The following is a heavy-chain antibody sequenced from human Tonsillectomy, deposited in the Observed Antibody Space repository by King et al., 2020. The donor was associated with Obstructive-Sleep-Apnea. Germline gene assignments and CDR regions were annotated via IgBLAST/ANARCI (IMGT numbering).Heavy chain of an antibody. D-gene: IGHD4-23*01. CDR3: AKDRDAQRWYYYYSLDV. CDR1: GFTFSTYG. CDR2: ISFDGNNQ. Sequence: VQLVEAGGGVVQPGGSLRLSCEASGFTFSTYGMHWVRQAPGKGLEWVAVISFDGNNQYYTDSVKGRLTISRDNSKNTRYLQMNSLGSEDTAVYYCAKDRDAQRWYYYYSLDVWGQGTTVTVSS. J-gene: IGHJ6*02. V-gene: IGHV3-30*18.